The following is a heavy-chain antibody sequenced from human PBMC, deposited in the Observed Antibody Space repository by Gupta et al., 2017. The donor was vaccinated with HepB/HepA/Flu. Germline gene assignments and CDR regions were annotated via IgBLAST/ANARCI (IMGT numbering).Heavy chain of an antibody. J-gene: IGHJ4*02. D-gene: IGHD2/OR15-2a*01. CDR2: INYVGTT. CDR3: ARGSTISYYWGL. V-gene: IGHV4-39*01. CDR1: GGSISRCFYY. Sequence: QLQLHVSGPRVLKPSETLYLTCSVAGGSISRCFYYRGWLRPAPGKGLEWIASINYVGTTYYNPSLKSRVTISEDTSKNQFSLKLTSGGAADTAGYYCARGSTISYYWGLWGQGTLVTVSS.